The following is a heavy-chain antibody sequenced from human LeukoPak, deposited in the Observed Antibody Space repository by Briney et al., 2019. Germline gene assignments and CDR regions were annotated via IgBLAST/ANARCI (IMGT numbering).Heavy chain of an antibody. Sequence: PGRSLRLPCAASGFSFHYYAMHWVRQAPGKGLEWVAVISYDGTNEYYADSVKGRLTISRDNSKNTLYMQMNSPRPEDTAVYYCARPIDNGSGSYYFPYWGQGTLVTVSS. J-gene: IGHJ4*02. CDR1: GFSFHYYA. D-gene: IGHD3-10*01. CDR3: ARPIDNGSGSYYFPY. CDR2: ISYDGTNE. V-gene: IGHV3-30-3*01.